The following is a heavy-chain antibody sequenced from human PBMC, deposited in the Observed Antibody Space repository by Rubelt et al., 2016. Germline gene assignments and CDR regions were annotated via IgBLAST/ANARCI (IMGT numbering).Heavy chain of an antibody. CDR1: GFTLSSYW. J-gene: IGHJ4*02. V-gene: IGHV3-74*01. D-gene: IGHD2-2*01. CDR3: ARDRDIVVVPSGFDS. CDR2: INSDGSNT. Sequence: GGSLRLSCAASGFTLSSYWMHWVRQAPGKGLVWVSRINSDGSNTGHADSVKGRFTISRDNVKNTLYPQMNSLTAEDTAAYFCARDRDIVVVPSGFDSWGLGTLVTVSS.